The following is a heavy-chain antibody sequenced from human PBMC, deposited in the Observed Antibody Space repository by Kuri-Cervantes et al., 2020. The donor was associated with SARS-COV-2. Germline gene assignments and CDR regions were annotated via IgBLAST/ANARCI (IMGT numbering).Heavy chain of an antibody. J-gene: IGHJ6*03. V-gene: IGHV1-18*01. D-gene: IGHD3-3*01. CDR1: GYTFTSYG. Sequence: ASVKVSCKASGYTFTSYGISWVRQAPGQGLEWMGWISAYNGNTNYAQKLQGRVTMTTDTSPSTAYMELSSLRSEDTAVYYCARTLPRKRFLEWLPPGHYYYYMDVWGKGTTVTVSS. CDR3: ARTLPRKRFLEWLPPGHYYYYMDV. CDR2: ISAYNGNT.